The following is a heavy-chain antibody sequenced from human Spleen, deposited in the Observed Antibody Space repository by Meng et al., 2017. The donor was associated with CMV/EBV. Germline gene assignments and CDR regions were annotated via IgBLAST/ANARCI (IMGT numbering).Heavy chain of an antibody. J-gene: IGHJ4*02. V-gene: IGHV4-39*01. D-gene: IGHD3-16*01. CDR1: GGSISSSSYS. CDR2: IYYSGST. Sequence: FTVSGGSISSSSYSWGWIRQPPGKWLEWIGSIYYSGSTYYNPSLKSRVTISVDTSKNQFSLKLSSVTAADTAVYYCVEQGYVWGIDYWGQGTLVTVSS. CDR3: VEQGYVWGIDY.